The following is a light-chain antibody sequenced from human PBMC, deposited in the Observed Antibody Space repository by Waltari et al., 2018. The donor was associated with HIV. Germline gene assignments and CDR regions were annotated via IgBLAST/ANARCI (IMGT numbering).Light chain of an antibody. CDR3: QQYKDFPIT. J-gene: IGKJ4*01. Sequence: DIQMTQSPSTLSASVGDRVTITCRDSQSSGSWLARYQQKPGRAPKILIYKASKLESGGPSRFSGSGYGTSFSLTISSLQPEDFATYYCQQYKDFPITFGGGTKVEIK. CDR1: QSSGSW. CDR2: KAS. V-gene: IGKV1-5*03.